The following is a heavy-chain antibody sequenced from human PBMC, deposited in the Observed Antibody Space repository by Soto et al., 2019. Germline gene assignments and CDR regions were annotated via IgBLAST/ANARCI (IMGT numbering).Heavy chain of an antibody. D-gene: IGHD6-19*01. CDR3: AKGGPSIAVAGTEYFQH. Sequence: GGSLRLSCAASGFTFSSYAMSWVRQAPGKGLEWVSAISGSGGSTYYADSVKGRFTISRDNSKNTLYLQMNSLRAEDTAVYYCAKGGPSIAVAGTEYFQHWGQGTLVTVSS. V-gene: IGHV3-23*01. J-gene: IGHJ1*01. CDR2: ISGSGGST. CDR1: GFTFSSYA.